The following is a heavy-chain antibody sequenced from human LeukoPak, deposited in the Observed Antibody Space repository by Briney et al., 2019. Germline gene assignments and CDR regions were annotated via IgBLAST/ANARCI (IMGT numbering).Heavy chain of an antibody. V-gene: IGHV3-53*01. Sequence: PGGSLRLSCAASGFTVSSNYMNRVRQAPGKGLEWVSVLYSGGSTYYADSVKGRFTISRDNSKNTLYLQMDSLRVEDTAVYYCARDDSSGYYRFRFWGQGTLVTVSS. CDR2: LYSGGST. CDR1: GFTVSSNY. CDR3: ARDDSSGYYRFRF. J-gene: IGHJ4*02. D-gene: IGHD3-22*01.